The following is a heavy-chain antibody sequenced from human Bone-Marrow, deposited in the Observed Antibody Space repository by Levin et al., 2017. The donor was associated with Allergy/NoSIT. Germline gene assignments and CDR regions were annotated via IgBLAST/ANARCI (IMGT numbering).Heavy chain of an antibody. CDR1: GYTFTSFG. V-gene: IGHV1-18*01. CDR3: ARRFQSHYYYYLDV. J-gene: IGHJ6*03. D-gene: IGHD2-21*01. CDR2: ITPYNGNT. Sequence: ASVKVSCKASGYTFTSFGLSWVRQAPGEGLEWMGWITPYNGNTDSAQKFQDRVTMTTDTSTNTAYMELRSLRSDDTAVYYCARRFQSHYYYYLDVWGKGTTVTVSS.